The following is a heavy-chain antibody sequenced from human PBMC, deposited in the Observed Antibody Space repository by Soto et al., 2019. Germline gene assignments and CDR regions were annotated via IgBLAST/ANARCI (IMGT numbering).Heavy chain of an antibody. J-gene: IGHJ1*01. Sequence: EVQLVESGGGLEQPGRSLRLSCTVSGFMFEDFAMHWVRQAPGQGLEWVSGINWNGVNKGYAESVLGRFTISRDNAKKSLYLDMNYLRPEDTALYFCAKDVVRLGELWGYFQSWGQGTMVTVSS. CDR2: INWNGVNK. CDR1: GFMFEDFA. D-gene: IGHD3-16*01. CDR3: AKDVVRLGELWGYFQS. V-gene: IGHV3-9*01.